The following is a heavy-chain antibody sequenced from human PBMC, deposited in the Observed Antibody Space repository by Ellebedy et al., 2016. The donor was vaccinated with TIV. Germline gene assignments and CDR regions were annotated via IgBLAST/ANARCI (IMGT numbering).Heavy chain of an antibody. V-gene: IGHV3-74*01. Sequence: GGSLRLXCAASGFTFSSYWIHWVRQAPGKGLVWVSCIDSDGSNTHYADSVKGRFTISRDNAKNSLYLQMNSLRDEDTAVYYCARVGSGCLDYWGQGTLVTVSS. CDR1: GFTFSSYW. J-gene: IGHJ4*02. CDR2: IDSDGSNT. CDR3: ARVGSGCLDY. D-gene: IGHD6-19*01.